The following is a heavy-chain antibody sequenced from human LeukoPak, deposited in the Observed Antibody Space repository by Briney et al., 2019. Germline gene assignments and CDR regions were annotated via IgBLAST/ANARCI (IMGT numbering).Heavy chain of an antibody. CDR3: ARGSGDSSGYFGLGAFDI. CDR2: IYHSGST. D-gene: IGHD3-22*01. V-gene: IGHV4-38-2*02. CDR1: GYSISSGYY. Sequence: SETLSLTCTVSGYSISSGYYWGWIRPPPGKGLEWIGSIYHSGSTYHNPSLKSRVAISVDTSKNHFSLKLSSVTAADTAVYYCARGSGDSSGYFGLGAFDIWGRGTMVTVSS. J-gene: IGHJ3*02.